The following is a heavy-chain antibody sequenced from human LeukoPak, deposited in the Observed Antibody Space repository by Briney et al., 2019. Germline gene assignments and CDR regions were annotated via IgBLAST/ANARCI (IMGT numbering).Heavy chain of an antibody. CDR2: IKSKTDGGTT. V-gene: IGHV3-15*01. CDR3: TTDLGLTAYYDILTGYSVFDY. Sequence: GGSLRLSCAASGFTFSNAWMSWVRQAPGKGLEWVGRIKSKTDGGTTDYAAPVKGRFTISRDDSKNTLYLQMNNLKTEDTAVYYCTTDLGLTAYYDILTGYSVFDYWGQGTLVTVSS. CDR1: GFTFSNAW. J-gene: IGHJ4*02. D-gene: IGHD3-9*01.